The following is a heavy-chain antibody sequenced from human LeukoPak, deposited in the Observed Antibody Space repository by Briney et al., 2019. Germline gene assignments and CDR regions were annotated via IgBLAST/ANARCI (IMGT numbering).Heavy chain of an antibody. CDR3: AAVALCPGHYGSGWLESIHFDY. J-gene: IGHJ4*02. V-gene: IGHV1-18*01. D-gene: IGHD6-25*01. Sequence: GASVKVSCKASGYTFTNYGIIWGRQAPGQGLEWMGWISAYNGDTNYAQKLQGRVTMTTDTSTSTAYMELRSLRSDDTVVYYCAAVALCPGHYGSGWLESIHFDYWGQGTLVTVSS. CDR1: GYTFTNYG. CDR2: ISAYNGDT.